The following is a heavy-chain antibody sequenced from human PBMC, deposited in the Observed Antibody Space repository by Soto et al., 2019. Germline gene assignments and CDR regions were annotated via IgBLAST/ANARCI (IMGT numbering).Heavy chain of an antibody. V-gene: IGHV3-23*01. CDR3: AKSIKYYYDSSGDFDY. J-gene: IGHJ4*02. D-gene: IGHD3-22*01. CDR1: GFTFSSYA. CDR2: ISGSGGST. Sequence: GGSLRLSCAASGFTFSSYAMSWVRQAPGKGLEWVSAISGSGGSTYYADSVKGRFTISRDNSKNTLYLQMNSLRAEDTAVYYCAKSIKYYYDSSGDFDYWGQGALVIFSS.